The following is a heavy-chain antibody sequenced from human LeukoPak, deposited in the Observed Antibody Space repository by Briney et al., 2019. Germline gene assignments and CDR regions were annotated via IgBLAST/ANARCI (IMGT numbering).Heavy chain of an antibody. CDR1: GGTFSSYA. CDR3: AIRGYDLAYYMDV. CDR2: IIPIFGTA. V-gene: IGHV1-69*13. Sequence: GASVKVSCKASGGTFSSYAISWVRQAPGQGLEWMGGIIPIFGTANYAQKFQGRVTITADESTSTAYMELSSLRSEDTAVYYCAIRGYDLAYYMDVWGKGTTVTISS. J-gene: IGHJ6*03. D-gene: IGHD5-12*01.